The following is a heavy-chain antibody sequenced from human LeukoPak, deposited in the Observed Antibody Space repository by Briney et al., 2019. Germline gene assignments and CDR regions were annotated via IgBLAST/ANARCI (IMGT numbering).Heavy chain of an antibody. J-gene: IGHJ5*02. V-gene: IGHV1-69*01. Sequence: SVKVSCKASGGTFSSYAISWVRQAPGQGLEWMGGIIPIFGTANYAQKFQGRVTITADESTSTAYMELSSLRSEDTAVYYCARSTGHYDSSGYLGDWFDPWGQGTLVTVSS. CDR3: ARSTGHYDSSGYLGDWFDP. D-gene: IGHD3-22*01. CDR1: GGTFSSYA. CDR2: IIPIFGTA.